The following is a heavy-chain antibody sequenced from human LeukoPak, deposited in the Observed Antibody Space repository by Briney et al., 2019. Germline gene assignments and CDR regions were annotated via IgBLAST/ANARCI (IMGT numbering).Heavy chain of an antibody. Sequence: GASVKVSCKASGYTFTGYFMHWVRQAPGQGLEWMGWINPNSGGTNYAQKFQGRVTMTSDTSISTAYIELTRLTSDDTAVYYCARDLDGSSGCDYWGQGTLVTVSS. V-gene: IGHV1-2*02. CDR1: GYTFTGYF. CDR3: ARDLDGSSGCDY. D-gene: IGHD6-13*01. CDR2: INPNSGGT. J-gene: IGHJ4*02.